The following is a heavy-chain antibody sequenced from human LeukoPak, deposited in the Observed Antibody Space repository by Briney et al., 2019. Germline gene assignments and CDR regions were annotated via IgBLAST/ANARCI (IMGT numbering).Heavy chain of an antibody. D-gene: IGHD6-13*01. CDR2: IYYSGST. CDR1: GGSISSYY. Sequence: SETLSLTCTVSGGSISSYYWSWIRQPPGKGLEWIGYIYYSGSTNYNPPLKSRVTISVDTSKNQFSLKLSSVTAADTAVYYCARDFSSSWNWFDPWGQGTLVTVSS. V-gene: IGHV4-59*01. CDR3: ARDFSSSWNWFDP. J-gene: IGHJ5*02.